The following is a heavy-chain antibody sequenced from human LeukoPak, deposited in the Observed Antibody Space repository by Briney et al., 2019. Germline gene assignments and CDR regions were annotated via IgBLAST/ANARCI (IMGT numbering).Heavy chain of an antibody. Sequence: SETLSLTCTVSGGSVTSHHWSWIRQPPGKGLEWIGNVYYSGTTIYNPSLKSRVTISVDTAKNQFSLRLSSVTAADAAVYYCASDSSGYHWFDYWGQGTLVTVSS. CDR2: VYYSGTT. D-gene: IGHD3-22*01. CDR1: GGSVTSHH. V-gene: IGHV4-59*02. CDR3: ASDSSGYHWFDY. J-gene: IGHJ4*02.